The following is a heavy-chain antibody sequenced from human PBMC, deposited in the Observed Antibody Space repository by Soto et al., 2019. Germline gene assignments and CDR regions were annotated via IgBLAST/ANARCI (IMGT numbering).Heavy chain of an antibody. D-gene: IGHD6-6*01. CDR3: ARREPQITSSSADY. Sequence: VNPPGESLKISFKGFGYSFTSYWIGWVRQMPGKGLEWMGIIYPGDSDTRYSPSFQGQVTISADKSISTAYLQWSSLKASDTAMXYCARREPQITSSSADYWGQGTLVTVSS. V-gene: IGHV5-51*01. J-gene: IGHJ4*02. CDR1: GYSFTSYW. CDR2: IYPGDSDT.